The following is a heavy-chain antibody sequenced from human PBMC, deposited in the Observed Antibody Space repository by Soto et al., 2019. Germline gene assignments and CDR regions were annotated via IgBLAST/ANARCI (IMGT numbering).Heavy chain of an antibody. V-gene: IGHV4-30-4*01. Sequence: PSETLSLTCTVSGGSISSGDYYWSWIRQPPGKGLEWIGYIYYSGSTYYNPSLKSRVTISVDTSKNQFSLKLSSVTAADTAVYYCARGGTMVRGVIITRLYFDPWGQGTLVTVSS. D-gene: IGHD3-10*01. J-gene: IGHJ5*02. CDR3: ARGGTMVRGVIITRLYFDP. CDR2: IYYSGST. CDR1: GGSISSGDYY.